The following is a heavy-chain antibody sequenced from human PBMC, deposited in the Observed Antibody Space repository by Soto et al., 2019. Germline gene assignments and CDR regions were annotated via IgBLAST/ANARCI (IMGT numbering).Heavy chain of an antibody. Sequence: GGSLRLSCAASGFTFSNYVMSWVRQAPWKGLEWVSSISGSGDNTYYADSVKGRFTISRDNSKNTLFLQMNSLRAEDTAVYYCAKGVLRFLEWLLSYYMDVWGKGTTVTVSS. CDR3: AKGVLRFLEWLLSYYMDV. D-gene: IGHD3-3*01. J-gene: IGHJ6*03. CDR2: ISGSGDNT. V-gene: IGHV3-23*01. CDR1: GFTFSNYV.